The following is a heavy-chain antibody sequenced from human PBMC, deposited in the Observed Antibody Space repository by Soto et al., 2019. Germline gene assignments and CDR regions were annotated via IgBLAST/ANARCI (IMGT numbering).Heavy chain of an antibody. CDR2: ISAYNGNT. J-gene: IGHJ1*01. V-gene: IGHV1-18*01. CDR3: ARVTKGWYYYDSSGYYSEYFQH. CDR1: GYTFTSYG. D-gene: IGHD3-22*01. Sequence: ASVKVSGKASGYTFTSYGISWVRQAPGQGLEWMGWISAYNGNTNYAQKLQGRVTMTTDTSTSTAYMELRSLRSDDTAVYYCARVTKGWYYYDSSGYYSEYFQHWGQGTLVTVSS.